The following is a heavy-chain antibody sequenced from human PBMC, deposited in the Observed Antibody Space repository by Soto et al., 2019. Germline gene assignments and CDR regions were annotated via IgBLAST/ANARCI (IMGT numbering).Heavy chain of an antibody. CDR2: IYYSGST. CDR3: ARAPFHYYGSGNLFDP. D-gene: IGHD3-10*01. J-gene: IGHJ5*02. V-gene: IGHV4-31*03. Sequence: QVQLQESGPGLVKPSQTLSLTRTVSGGSISSGGYYWSWIQQHPGKGLEWIGYIYYSGSTYYNPSLKSRVTISVDTSKNQFSLKLSSVTAADTAVYYCARAPFHYYGSGNLFDPWSQGTLVTVSS. CDR1: GGSISSGGYY.